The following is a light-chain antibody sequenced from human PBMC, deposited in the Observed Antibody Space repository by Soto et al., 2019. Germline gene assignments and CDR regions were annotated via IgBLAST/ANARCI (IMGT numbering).Light chain of an antibody. V-gene: IGLV2-14*01. Sequence: QSVLTQPASVSGSPGQSSTISCTGTSSDVGDYNYVSRYQQVPGKAPKVMIYEVSNRPSGVSNRFSGSKSGITASLPISGLQAEDEADYYCSSYTSSSTYVFGTGTQLTVL. J-gene: IGLJ1*01. CDR3: SSYTSSSTYV. CDR1: SSDVGDYNY. CDR2: EVS.